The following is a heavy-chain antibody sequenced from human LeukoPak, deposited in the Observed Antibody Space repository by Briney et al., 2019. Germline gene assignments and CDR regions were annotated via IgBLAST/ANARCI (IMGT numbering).Heavy chain of an antibody. CDR3: AKDNIVVVAANYYYYMDV. D-gene: IGHD2-21*02. CDR2: IRYDGSNK. V-gene: IGHV3-30*02. Sequence: GGSLRLSCAASGFTFSSYGMHWVRQAPGKGLEWVAFIRYDGSNKYYADSVKGRFTISRDNSKNTLYLQMNSLRAEDTAVYYCAKDNIVVVAANYYYYMDVWGKGTTVTISS. CDR1: GFTFSSYG. J-gene: IGHJ6*03.